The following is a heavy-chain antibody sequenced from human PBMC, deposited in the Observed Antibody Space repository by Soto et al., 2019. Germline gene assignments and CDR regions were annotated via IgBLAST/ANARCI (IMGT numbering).Heavy chain of an antibody. CDR3: ASSGGYFDWLENWFDP. CDR2: TYYRSKWYN. CDR1: GDSVSSNSAA. Sequence: SQTLSLTCVISGDSVSSNSAACNWIRQSPSRDLEWLGRTYYRSKWYNDYAVSVKSRITINPDTSKNQFSLQLNSVTPADTAVYYCASSGGYFDWLENWFDPWGQGTLVTVSS. D-gene: IGHD3-9*01. V-gene: IGHV6-1*01. J-gene: IGHJ5*02.